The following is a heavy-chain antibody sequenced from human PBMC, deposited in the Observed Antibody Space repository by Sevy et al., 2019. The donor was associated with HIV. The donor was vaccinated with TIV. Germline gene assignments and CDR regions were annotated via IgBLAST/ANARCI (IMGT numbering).Heavy chain of an antibody. CDR2: ISSGTTHR. Sequence: GGSLRLSCAASGFIFSDYYMSWIRQSPGKGLEWVSDISSGTTHRKYADSVKGRFTISRDNAKKSLYLQMNSLTVEDTAVYYCARDRRNYSGQYFDFWGQGTLVTVSS. J-gene: IGHJ4*02. CDR3: ARDRRNYSGQYFDF. V-gene: IGHV3-11*06. CDR1: GFIFSDYY. D-gene: IGHD1-7*01.